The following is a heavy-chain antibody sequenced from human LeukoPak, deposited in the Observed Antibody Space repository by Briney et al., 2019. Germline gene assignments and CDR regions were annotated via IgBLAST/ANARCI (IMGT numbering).Heavy chain of an antibody. CDR1: GFRFNTFA. CDR3: VKPLYGGNSAILDS. J-gene: IGHJ4*02. CDR2: IWHDGSNK. D-gene: IGHD4-23*01. V-gene: IGHV3-33*03. Sequence: GGSLRLSCAVSGFRFNTFALHWVRQAPGKGLEWVAVIWHDGSNKYHAESVKGRFTISRDKSQNTLYLQMNSLRVEDTAIYYCVKPLYGGNSAILDSWGQGTLVTVSS.